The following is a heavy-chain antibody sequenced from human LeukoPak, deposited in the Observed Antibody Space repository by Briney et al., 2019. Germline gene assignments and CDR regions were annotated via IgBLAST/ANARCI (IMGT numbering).Heavy chain of an antibody. CDR1: GFTFSSYA. CDR2: ISYDGSNK. Sequence: GGSLRLSCAASGFTFSSYAMHWVRQAPGKGLEWVAVISYDGSNKYYADSVKGRFTISRDNSKNTPYLQMNSLRAEDTAVYYCAKGRLGTGPDYFDYWGQGTLVTVSS. D-gene: IGHD1-1*01. V-gene: IGHV3-30-3*01. J-gene: IGHJ4*02. CDR3: AKGRLGTGPDYFDY.